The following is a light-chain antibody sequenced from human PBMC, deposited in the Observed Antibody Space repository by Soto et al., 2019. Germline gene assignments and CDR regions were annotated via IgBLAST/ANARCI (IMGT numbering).Light chain of an antibody. CDR3: SSYISSSTLV. V-gene: IGLV2-14*01. J-gene: IGLJ1*01. CDR1: SGDVHAYKY. Sequence: SSPTQPASVSRPPGDSISIYCPGNSGDVHAYKYVCCYQQHPGKHPKLMIYEVSNQPSGVSIRFSGSKSSTTASLTISGLQPEDEADYYCSSYISSSTLVFGRGTKVTAL. CDR2: EVS.